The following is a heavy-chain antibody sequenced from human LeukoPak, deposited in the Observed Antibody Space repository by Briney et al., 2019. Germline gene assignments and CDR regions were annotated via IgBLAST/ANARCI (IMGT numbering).Heavy chain of an antibody. J-gene: IGHJ5*02. CDR3: ARQTSGSP. Sequence: SETLSLTCAVYGGSFSGYYWSWIRQPPGKGLEWIGEINHSGSTNYNPSLKSRVTISVDTSKNQFSLRLSSVTAADTAVYYCARQTSGSPWSQGTLVTVSS. CDR2: INHSGST. D-gene: IGHD1-26*01. CDR1: GGSFSGYY. V-gene: IGHV4-34*01.